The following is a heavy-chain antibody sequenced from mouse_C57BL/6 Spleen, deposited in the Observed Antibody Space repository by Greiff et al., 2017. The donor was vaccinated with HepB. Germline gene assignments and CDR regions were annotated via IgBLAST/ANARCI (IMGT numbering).Heavy chain of an antibody. Sequence: QVQLQQSGAELVKPGASVKISCKASGYAFSSYWMNWVKQRPGKGLEWIGQIYPGDGDTNYNGKFKGKATLTADKSSSTAYMQLSSLTSEDSAVYFCARGRNDYDPAWFAYWGQGTLVTVSA. D-gene: IGHD2-4*01. J-gene: IGHJ3*01. CDR1: GYAFSSYW. V-gene: IGHV1-80*01. CDR3: ARGRNDYDPAWFAY. CDR2: IYPGDGDT.